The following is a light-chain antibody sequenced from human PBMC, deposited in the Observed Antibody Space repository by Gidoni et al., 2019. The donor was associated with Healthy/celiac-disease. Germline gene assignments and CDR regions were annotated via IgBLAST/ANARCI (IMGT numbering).Light chain of an antibody. CDR2: KAS. CDR3: QQYNSYSGYT. J-gene: IGKJ2*01. Sequence: DIQMTQSPSTLSASVGDRVTITCRASQSISSWLAWYPQKPGKAPKLLSYKASSLESGVPSRFSGSGSGTEFSLTISSLQPDDFATYYCQQYNSYSGYTFGQGTKLEIK. V-gene: IGKV1-5*03. CDR1: QSISSW.